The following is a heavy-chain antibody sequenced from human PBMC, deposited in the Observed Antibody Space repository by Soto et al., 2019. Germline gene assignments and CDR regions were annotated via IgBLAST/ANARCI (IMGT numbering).Heavy chain of an antibody. V-gene: IGHV3-23*01. CDR2: ISGSGGST. D-gene: IGHD1-1*01. J-gene: IGHJ4*02. CDR1: GFTFSSYA. Sequence: GGSLRLSCAASGFTFSSYAMSWVRQAPGKGLEWVSAISGSGGSTYYADSVKGRFTISRDNYKNTLYLQMNSLRAEDTAVYYCAKSPRGTPYYFDYWGQGTLVTVSS. CDR3: AKSPRGTPYYFDY.